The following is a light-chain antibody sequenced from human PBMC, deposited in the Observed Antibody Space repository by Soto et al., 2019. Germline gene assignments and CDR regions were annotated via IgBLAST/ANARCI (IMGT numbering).Light chain of an antibody. V-gene: IGKV3-15*01. CDR1: QRVGIN. CDR2: SAS. Sequence: EIVITQSPATLSVSPGETATLSCRASQRVGINLAWYQQKPGQAPRLLIYSASNRESGILERFSGSGSGTEFTLTISSLQPEDFATYSCLQHYSYTWTFGQGTKVDIK. CDR3: LQHYSYTWT. J-gene: IGKJ1*01.